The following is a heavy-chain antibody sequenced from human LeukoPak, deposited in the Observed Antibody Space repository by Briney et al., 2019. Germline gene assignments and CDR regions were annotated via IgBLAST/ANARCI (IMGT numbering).Heavy chain of an antibody. J-gene: IGHJ6*03. CDR3: TTVPYETAAGVRFYYYYYMDV. CDR1: GFTFSNAW. D-gene: IGHD6-13*01. CDR2: IKSKTDGGTT. Sequence: PGGSLRLSCAASGFTFSNAWMSWVRQAPGKGLEWVGRIKSKTDGGTTDYAAPVKGRFTISRDDSKNTLYLQMNSLKTEDTAVYYCTTVPYETAAGVRFYYYYYMDVWGKGTTVTVSS. V-gene: IGHV3-15*01.